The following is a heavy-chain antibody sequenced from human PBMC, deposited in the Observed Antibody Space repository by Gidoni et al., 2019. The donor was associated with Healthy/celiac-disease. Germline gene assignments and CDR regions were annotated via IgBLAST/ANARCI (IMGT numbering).Heavy chain of an antibody. CDR2: IYYSGST. J-gene: IGHJ5*02. D-gene: IGHD2-15*01. CDR1: GGSLSSSRYY. Sequence: QLQLQESGPGLVKPSETLSLTCPVSGGSLSSSRYYWGWIRQPPGKGLEWIGSIYYSGSTYYNPSLKSRVTISVDTSKNQFSLKLSSVTAADTAVYYCRGYCSGGSCYGRNWFDPWGQGTLVTVSS. CDR3: RGYCSGGSCYGRNWFDP. V-gene: IGHV4-39*01.